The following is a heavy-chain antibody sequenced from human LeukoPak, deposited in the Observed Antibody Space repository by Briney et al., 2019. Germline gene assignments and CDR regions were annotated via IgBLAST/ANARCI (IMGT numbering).Heavy chain of an antibody. CDR3: ATDRGWRTSGYYLYYFEY. Sequence: GGSLRLSCAASGFIFTNYFMSWVRQAPGKGLEWVASIKHDGSEKNYVDSVRGRFTISRDNTMNSLYLQMSSLRAEDTAVYYCATDRGWRTSGYYLYYFEYWGQGTLVTYSS. CDR1: GFIFTNYF. V-gene: IGHV3-7*01. J-gene: IGHJ4*02. D-gene: IGHD3-3*01. CDR2: IKHDGSEK.